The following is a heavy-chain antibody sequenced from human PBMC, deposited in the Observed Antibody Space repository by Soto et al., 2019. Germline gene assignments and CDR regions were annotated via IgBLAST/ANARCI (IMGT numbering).Heavy chain of an antibody. CDR3: AKGDFDS. J-gene: IGHJ4*02. CDR1: GLTVSSNY. V-gene: IGHV3-53*01. Sequence: EVQLVESGGGLIQPGGSLRLSCAASGLTVSSNYMSWVRQAPGKGLEWVAIIFRDGKTYHADSVKGRFTVSRDSTKNTLDLQMNTLRAEDTAVYYCAKGDFDSWGQGTLVTVSS. CDR2: IFRDGKT. D-gene: IGHD3-16*01.